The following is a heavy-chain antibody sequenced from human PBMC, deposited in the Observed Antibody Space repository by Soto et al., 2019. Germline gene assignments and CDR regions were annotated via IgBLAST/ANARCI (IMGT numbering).Heavy chain of an antibody. Sequence: QVQLVESGGGVVQPGRSLRLSCAASGFTFSVYAMHWVRRAPGKGLEWLAVISYDGSNKYYADSVKGRFTVSRDNSKNTLYLQMNSLRAEDTAVYYCARDPLTYYYGSGSREDYYYYGMDVWGQGTTVTVFS. CDR2: ISYDGSNK. CDR1: GFTFSVYA. V-gene: IGHV3-30-3*01. J-gene: IGHJ6*02. CDR3: ARDPLTYYYGSGSREDYYYYGMDV. D-gene: IGHD3-10*01.